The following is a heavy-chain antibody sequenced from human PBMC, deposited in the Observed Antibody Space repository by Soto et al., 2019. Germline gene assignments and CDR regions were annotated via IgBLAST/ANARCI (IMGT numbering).Heavy chain of an antibody. D-gene: IGHD6-13*01. CDR3: ARAIAAAVSLYYYYHGMDV. CDR2: IFHGGTT. CDR1: GYSISRGYY. V-gene: IGHV4-38-2*01. J-gene: IGHJ6*02. Sequence: SETLSLTCAVSGYSISRGYYWGWIRQPPGKGLEWIGSIFHGGTTFYNPSLKSRVTISLGTSKNRFSLKLTSVTAADTAVYYCARAIAAAVSLYYYYHGMDVWGQGTTVTVSS.